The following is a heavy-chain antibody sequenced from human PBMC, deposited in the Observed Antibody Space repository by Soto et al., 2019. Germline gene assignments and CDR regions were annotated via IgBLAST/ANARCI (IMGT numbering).Heavy chain of an antibody. Sequence: SETLSLTCTVSGGSISSSNYYWGWIRQPPGKGLEWIGSIQYSGNSYYNPSLESRVTISIDTSKNQLSLKLSSVTAADTAVYHCARRIAVAGHYFDYWGQGALVTVSS. J-gene: IGHJ4*02. CDR1: GGSISSSNYY. CDR2: IQYSGNS. V-gene: IGHV4-39*01. CDR3: ARRIAVAGHYFDY. D-gene: IGHD6-19*01.